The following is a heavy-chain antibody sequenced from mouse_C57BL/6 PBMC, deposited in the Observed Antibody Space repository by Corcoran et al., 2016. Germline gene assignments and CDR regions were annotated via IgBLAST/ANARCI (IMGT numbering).Heavy chain of an antibody. J-gene: IGHJ2*01. CDR3: ARVYYDYDGY. CDR2: INPNNGGT. V-gene: IGHV1-26*01. CDR1: GYTFTDYY. Sequence: EVQLQQSGPELVKPGASVKISCKASGYTFTDYYMNWVKQSHGKSLEWIGDINPNNGGTSYNQKFKGKATLTVDKSSSTASMELRSLTSEDSAVYYCARVYYDYDGYWRQGMTLTFSA. D-gene: IGHD2-4*01.